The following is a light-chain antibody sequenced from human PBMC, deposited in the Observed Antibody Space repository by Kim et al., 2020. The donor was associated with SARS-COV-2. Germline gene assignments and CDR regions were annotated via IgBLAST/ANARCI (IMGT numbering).Light chain of an antibody. V-gene: IGKV1-39*01. CDR2: GAS. Sequence: DVQMTQSPLSLSASVGDTVTITCRASQTVGRHLNWFQQKPGKVPKLLIFGASNLQRGAPSRFSGSGSGTDFTLTISSLQPEDFVTYYCQQTYSIPTFGPGTKVDIK. CDR3: QQTYSIPT. J-gene: IGKJ1*01. CDR1: QTVGRH.